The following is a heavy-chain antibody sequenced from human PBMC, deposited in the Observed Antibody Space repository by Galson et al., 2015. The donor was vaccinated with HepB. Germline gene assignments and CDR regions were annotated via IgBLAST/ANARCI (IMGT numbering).Heavy chain of an antibody. V-gene: IGHV3-66*01. CDR1: GFTVRTNY. CDR3: ARDQVHIPDYFYCGMDV. Sequence: SLRLSCAASGFTVRTNYINWVRQAPGKGLEWISVIYRGGTTFYADSVKGRFTIPRDTSKDTVFLQMNSLRAEDTGVYYCARDQVHIPDYFYCGMDVWGQGTTVTVSS. CDR2: IYRGGTT. D-gene: IGHD2-21*01. J-gene: IGHJ6*02.